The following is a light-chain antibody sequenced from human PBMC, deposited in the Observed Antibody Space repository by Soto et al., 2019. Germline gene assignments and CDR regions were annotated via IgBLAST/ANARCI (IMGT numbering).Light chain of an antibody. CDR1: QSVSNY. J-gene: IGKJ2*01. V-gene: IGKV3-11*01. CDR2: DAS. CDR3: QKGGT. Sequence: EIVLTQSPATLSVSPGERATLSCRASQSVSNYLAWYQQKPGQAPRLLIYDASNRATGVPARFSGSGSGTDFPLTISSLEPEDVAVYYCQKGGTFGQGTKLEIK.